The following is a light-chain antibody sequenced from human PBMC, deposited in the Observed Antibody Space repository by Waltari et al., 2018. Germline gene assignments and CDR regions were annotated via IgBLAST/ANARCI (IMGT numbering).Light chain of an antibody. CDR3: QQYYRSRT. CDR1: KSVFNRSDNRNY. CDR2: GAS. Sequence: VMTQYSASLAVSLGGRATIHSKSSKSVFNRSDNRNYLACYQHKPGQPPKLLYYGASTRESRVPDRISTSGSGTDFTLTINILQAEDVAVYYCQQYYRSRTFGQGTKVEIK. V-gene: IGKV4-1*01. J-gene: IGKJ1*01.